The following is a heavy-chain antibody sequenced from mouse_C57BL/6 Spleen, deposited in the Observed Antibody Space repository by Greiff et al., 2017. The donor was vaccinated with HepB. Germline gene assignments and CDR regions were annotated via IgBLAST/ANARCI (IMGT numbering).Heavy chain of an antibody. V-gene: IGHV1-64*01. CDR2: IHPNSGST. CDR3: ARSWLRRDYAMDY. Sequence: QVQLKQSGAELVRPGASVKLSCKASGYTFTDYYINWVKQRPGQGLEWIGMIHPNSGSTNYNEKFKSKATLTVDKSSSTAYMQLSSLTSEDSAVYYCARSWLRRDYAMDYWGQGTSVTVSS. CDR1: GYTFTDYY. D-gene: IGHD2-2*01. J-gene: IGHJ4*01.